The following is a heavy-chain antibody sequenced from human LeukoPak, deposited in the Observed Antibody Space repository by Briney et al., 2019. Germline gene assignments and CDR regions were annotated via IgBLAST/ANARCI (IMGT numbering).Heavy chain of an antibody. J-gene: IGHJ4*02. CDR1: GGSVSSYY. CDR3: ARGVYIAAAQYGY. Sequence: SETLSLTCTVSGGSVSSYYWNWIRQPPGKGLEWIGYIYYSGTTNYNPSLKSRVTISVDTSKNQFSLKLSSVTAADTAVYYCARGVYIAAAQYGYWGQGTLVTVSS. CDR2: IYYSGTT. V-gene: IGHV4-59*02. D-gene: IGHD6-13*01.